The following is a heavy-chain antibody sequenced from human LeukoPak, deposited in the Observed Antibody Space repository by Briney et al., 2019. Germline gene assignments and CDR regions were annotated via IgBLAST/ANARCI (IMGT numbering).Heavy chain of an antibody. CDR1: GFTFSSYA. Sequence: GGSLRLSCAASGFTFSSYAMHWVRQAPGKGLEWVAVISYDGSNKYYADSVKGRFTISRDNSKNTLYLQMNSLRAEDTAVYYCAREVRGVIPPFFDPWGQGTLVTVSS. J-gene: IGHJ5*02. CDR3: AREVRGVIPPFFDP. V-gene: IGHV3-30*04. D-gene: IGHD3-10*01. CDR2: ISYDGSNK.